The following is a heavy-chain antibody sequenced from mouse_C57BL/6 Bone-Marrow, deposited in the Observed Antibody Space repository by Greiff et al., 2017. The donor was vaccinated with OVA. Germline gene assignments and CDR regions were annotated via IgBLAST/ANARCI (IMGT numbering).Heavy chain of an antibody. Sequence: EVKLVESGGGLVQSGRSLRLSCATSGFTFSDFYMEWVRQAPGKGLEWIAASRNKANDYTTESSASVKGRFIVSRDTSQSIFYLQMKALRAEDTSIYCGARVGHCYAMDYWGQGTSVTVSS. CDR1: GFTFSDFY. CDR3: ARVGHCYAMDY. V-gene: IGHV7-1*01. CDR2: SRNKANDYTT. J-gene: IGHJ4*01.